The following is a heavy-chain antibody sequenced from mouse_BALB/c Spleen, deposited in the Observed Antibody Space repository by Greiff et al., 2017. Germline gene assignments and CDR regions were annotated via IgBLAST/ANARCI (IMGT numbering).Heavy chain of an antibody. D-gene: IGHD3-1*01. CDR1: GFTFSDYY. Sequence: VQLQQSGGGLVKPGGSLKLSCAASGFTFSDYYMYWVRQTPEKRLEWVATISDGGSYTYYPDSVKGRFTISRDNAKNNLYLQMSSLKSEDTAMYYCARDRGKGAMDYWGQGTSVTVSS. V-gene: IGHV5-4*02. J-gene: IGHJ4*01. CDR2: ISDGGSYT. CDR3: ARDRGKGAMDY.